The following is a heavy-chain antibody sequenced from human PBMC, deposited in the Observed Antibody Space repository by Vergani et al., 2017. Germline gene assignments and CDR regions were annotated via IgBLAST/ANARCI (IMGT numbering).Heavy chain of an antibody. CDR3: AKDSYSSGSYDY. CDR2: ISWNSGSI. V-gene: IGHV3-9*01. J-gene: IGHJ4*02. CDR1: GFTFDDYA. D-gene: IGHD3-22*01. Sequence: EVQLLESGGGLVQPGRSLRLSCAASGFTFDDYAMHWVRQAPGKGLEWVSGISWNSGSIGYADSVKGRFTISRDNAKNSLYLQMNSLRAEDTALYYCAKDSYSSGSYDYWGQGTLVTVSS.